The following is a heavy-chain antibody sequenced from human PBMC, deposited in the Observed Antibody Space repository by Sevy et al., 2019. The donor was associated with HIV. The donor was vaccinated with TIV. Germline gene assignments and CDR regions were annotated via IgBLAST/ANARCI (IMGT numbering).Heavy chain of an antibody. Sequence: ASVKVSCKASGGTFSSYAISWVRQAPGQGLEWMGGIIPIFGTANYAQMFQGRVTITADESTSTAYMELSSLRSEDTAVYYCASRWGVVVPAAIDYYYGMDVWGQGTTVTVSS. J-gene: IGHJ6*02. D-gene: IGHD2-2*02. V-gene: IGHV1-69*13. CDR3: ASRWGVVVPAAIDYYYGMDV. CDR2: IIPIFGTA. CDR1: GGTFSSYA.